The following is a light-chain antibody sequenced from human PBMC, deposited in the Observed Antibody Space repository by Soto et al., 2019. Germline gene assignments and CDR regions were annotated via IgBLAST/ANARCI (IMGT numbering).Light chain of an antibody. CDR2: GAS. Sequence: EIVLTQSLGTLSLSPGETATLSCEASESVTSKFLAWYQQKPGQAPRLLIYGASNRASGISDRFSGSGSGTDVTLTIFSLEPEDFAFYYCQQYGLSPYSFGQGTKVE. J-gene: IGKJ2*01. CDR1: ESVTSKF. CDR3: QQYGLSPYS. V-gene: IGKV3-20*01.